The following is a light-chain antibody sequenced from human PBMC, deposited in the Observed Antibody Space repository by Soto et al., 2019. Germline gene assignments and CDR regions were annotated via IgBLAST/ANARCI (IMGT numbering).Light chain of an antibody. Sequence: QSALTQPASVSGSPGQSITISCTGTSXDVGGYNYVSWYQQHPGKAPKLMIYEVSNRPSGVSNRFSGSKSGNTASLTISGLQAEDEADYYCSSYKSSSTSYVFGTGTKVTVL. CDR3: SSYKSSSTSYV. J-gene: IGLJ1*01. CDR2: EVS. CDR1: SXDVGGYNY. V-gene: IGLV2-14*01.